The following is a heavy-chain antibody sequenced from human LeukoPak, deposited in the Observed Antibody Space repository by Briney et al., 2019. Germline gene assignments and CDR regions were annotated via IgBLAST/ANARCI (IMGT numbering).Heavy chain of an antibody. CDR3: ARQDIVVVVAALHDAFDI. J-gene: IGHJ3*02. Sequence: PGGSLRLSCAASGFTFCSYSMNWVRQAPGKGLEWVSYISSSSSTIYYADSVKGRFTISRDNAKNSLYLQMNSLRAEDTAVYYCARQDIVVVVAALHDAFDIWGQGTMVTVSS. CDR1: GFTFCSYS. V-gene: IGHV3-48*04. CDR2: ISSSSSTI. D-gene: IGHD2-15*01.